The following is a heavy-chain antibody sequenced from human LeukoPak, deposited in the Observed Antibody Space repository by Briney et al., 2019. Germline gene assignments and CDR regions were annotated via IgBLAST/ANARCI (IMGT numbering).Heavy chain of an antibody. J-gene: IGHJ6*03. D-gene: IGHD4-11*01. CDR2: IKSKTDGGTT. CDR3: TTFGSTTVTSFIRYYYYHMDV. V-gene: IGHV3-15*01. CDR1: GFTFSNAW. Sequence: PGGSLRLSCAASGFTFSNAWMSWVRQAPGKGLEWVGRIKSKTDGGTTDYAAPVKGRFTISRDDSKNTLYLQMNSLKTEDTAVYYFTTFGSTTVTSFIRYYYYHMDVWGKGTTGTGSS.